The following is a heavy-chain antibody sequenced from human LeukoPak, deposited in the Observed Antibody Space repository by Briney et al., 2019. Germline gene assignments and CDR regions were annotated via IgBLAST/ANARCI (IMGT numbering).Heavy chain of an antibody. J-gene: IGHJ2*01. CDR1: GGSISGYY. CDR2: VSDSGDT. V-gene: IGHV4-59*08. Sequence: PSEALSLTCTVSGGSISGYYWNWIRQSPGKALEWIGYVSDSGDTNYNPALKSRVSISVDTSKNQFSLRLMSLTATDTALYFCARKNFYPNWFFDVWGRGTLVTVSS. D-gene: IGHD3-3*01. CDR3: ARKNFYPNWFFDV.